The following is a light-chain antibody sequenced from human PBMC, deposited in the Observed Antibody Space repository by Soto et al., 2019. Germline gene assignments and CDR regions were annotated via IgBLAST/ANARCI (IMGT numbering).Light chain of an antibody. CDR2: GAS. CDR1: QSVASAY. Sequence: EIVLTQSPGTLSLSPGETATLSCRASQSVASAYLAWYQHRPGQAPRLLIYGASSRATGIADRITGSGSGTDFTLTINRLVPEDFAVYYCQQYADSRWTFGQGTKVE. V-gene: IGKV3-20*01. CDR3: QQYADSRWT. J-gene: IGKJ1*01.